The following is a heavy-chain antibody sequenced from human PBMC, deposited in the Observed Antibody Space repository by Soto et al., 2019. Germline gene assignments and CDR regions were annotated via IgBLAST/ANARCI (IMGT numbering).Heavy chain of an antibody. CDR1: GYSFTSYW. D-gene: IGHD3-22*01. V-gene: IGHV5-10-1*01. CDR3: ARHHAQNLNYYDSSGYGPYAFDI. Sequence: PGESLKISCKGSGYSFTSYWISWVRQMPGKGLEWMGRIDPSDSYTNYSPSFQGHVTISADKSISTAYLQWSSLKASDTAMYYCARHHAQNLNYYDSSGYGPYAFDIWGQGTMVTVSS. J-gene: IGHJ3*02. CDR2: IDPSDSYT.